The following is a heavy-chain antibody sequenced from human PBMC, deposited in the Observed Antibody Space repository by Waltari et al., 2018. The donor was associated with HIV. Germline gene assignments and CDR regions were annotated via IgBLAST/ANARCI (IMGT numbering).Heavy chain of an antibody. CDR2: INNSGST. J-gene: IGHJ4*02. Sequence: QVQLQQWGAGLLKPSETLSLTCAVYGGSFSGYYWSWIRQPPGKGLEWFGEINNSGSTNYTPSLKSRVTISVDTSKNQFSLKLSSVTAADTAVYYCARRRGVGATGFDYWGQGTLVTVSS. V-gene: IGHV4-34*01. CDR3: ARRRGVGATGFDY. D-gene: IGHD1-26*01. CDR1: GGSFSGYY.